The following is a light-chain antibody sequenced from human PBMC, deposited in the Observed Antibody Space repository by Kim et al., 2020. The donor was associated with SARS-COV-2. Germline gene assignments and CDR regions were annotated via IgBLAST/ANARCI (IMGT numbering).Light chain of an antibody. CDR3: QAWDSRTVI. Sequence: SYELTQPPSVSVSPGQTATITCSGDTLGDKYACWYQQKPGQSPVLGIYEGTERPSGIPERFSGSKSGTTATLTISGTQAMDEADYYCQAWDSRTVIFGGGTKLTVL. J-gene: IGLJ2*01. CDR1: TLGDKY. V-gene: IGLV3-1*01. CDR2: EGT.